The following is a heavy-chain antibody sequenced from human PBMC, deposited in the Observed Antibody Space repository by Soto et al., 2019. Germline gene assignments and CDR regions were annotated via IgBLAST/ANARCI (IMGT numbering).Heavy chain of an antibody. Sequence: QVQLVQSGAEVKKPGSSVKVSCKASGGTFSSYAISWVRQAPGQGLEWMGGIIPIFGTANYAQKFQGRVTITADESTSTADMALSSLRSEDTAVYYCARREYDFWSGYPPYYYYGMDVWGQGTTVTVSS. CDR3: ARREYDFWSGYPPYYYYGMDV. D-gene: IGHD3-3*01. CDR1: GGTFSSYA. J-gene: IGHJ6*02. V-gene: IGHV1-69*01. CDR2: IIPIFGTA.